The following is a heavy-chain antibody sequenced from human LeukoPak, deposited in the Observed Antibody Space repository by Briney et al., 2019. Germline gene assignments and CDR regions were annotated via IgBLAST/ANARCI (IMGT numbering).Heavy chain of an antibody. D-gene: IGHD3-22*01. Sequence: GASVKVSCKAAVGTFSSYAISWVRQAPGQGLEWMGGSIPIFGTANYAQKFQGRVTITSDESTSTAYMELSSLRSEDTAVYYCARGGTMIVVVITSDAFDLWGQGTLVTVSS. CDR2: SIPIFGTA. V-gene: IGHV1-69*01. CDR1: VGTFSSYA. CDR3: ARGGTMIVVVITSDAFDL. J-gene: IGHJ3*01.